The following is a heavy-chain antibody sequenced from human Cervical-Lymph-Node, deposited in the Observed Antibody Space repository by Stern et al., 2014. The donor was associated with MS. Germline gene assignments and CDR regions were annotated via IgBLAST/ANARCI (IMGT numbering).Heavy chain of an antibody. CDR1: GVAITSDGFY. J-gene: IGHJ4*02. V-gene: IGHV4-31*03. CDR2: FYHSGSS. CDR3: AARSGV. D-gene: IGHD2-8*01. Sequence: VQLVESGPGLVRPSQTLSLNCTVSGVAITSDGFYWSWIRQHPGKGLEWIGYFYHSGSSHYNPSLKSRVTISVDTSKNQFSLRLTSMTASDTAVYYCAARSGVWGQGTLVTVST.